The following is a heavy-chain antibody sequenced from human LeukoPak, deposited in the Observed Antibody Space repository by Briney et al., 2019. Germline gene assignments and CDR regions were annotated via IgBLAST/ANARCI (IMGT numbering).Heavy chain of an antibody. J-gene: IGHJ5*02. CDR2: IIPILGIA. D-gene: IGHD3-22*01. V-gene: IGHV1-69*04. CDR1: GYTFTSYA. CDR3: ARDHYYDSSGYRGFDP. Sequence: ASVKVSCKASGYTFTSYAISWVRQAPGQGLEWMGRIIPILGIANYAQKFQGRVTITADKSTSTAYMELSSLRSEDTAVYYCARDHYYDSSGYRGFDPWGQGTLVTVSS.